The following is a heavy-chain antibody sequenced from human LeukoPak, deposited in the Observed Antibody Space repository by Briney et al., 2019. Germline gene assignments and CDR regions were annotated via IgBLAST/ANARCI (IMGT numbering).Heavy chain of an antibody. V-gene: IGHV4-34*01. CDR1: GGSFSGYY. CDR3: ARGRHSSGWYQKRASFGY. CDR2: INHSGNT. J-gene: IGHJ4*02. D-gene: IGHD6-19*01. Sequence: SETLSLTCAVYGGSFSGYYWSWIRQPPGKGLEWIGEINHSGNTNYNPSLKSRVTISVDTSKNQFSLKLSSVTAADTAVYYCARGRHSSGWYQKRASFGYSGQGTLVTVSS.